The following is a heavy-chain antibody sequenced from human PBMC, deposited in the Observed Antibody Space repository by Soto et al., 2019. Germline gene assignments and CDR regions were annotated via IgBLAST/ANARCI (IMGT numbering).Heavy chain of an antibody. Sequence: GGSLRLSCAASGFTFSSYGMHWVRQAPGKGLEWVAVIWYDGSNKYYADSVKGRFTISRDNSKNTLYLQMNSLRAEDTAVYYCARDPSRLRYFDWLLEGPYFAYWGQGTLVPVSS. CDR3: ARDPSRLRYFDWLLEGPYFAY. D-gene: IGHD3-9*01. CDR2: IWYDGSNK. CDR1: GFTFSSYG. V-gene: IGHV3-33*01. J-gene: IGHJ4*02.